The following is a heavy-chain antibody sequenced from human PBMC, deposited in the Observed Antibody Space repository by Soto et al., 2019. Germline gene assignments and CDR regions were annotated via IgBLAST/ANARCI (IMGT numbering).Heavy chain of an antibody. CDR2: IKQDGSEK. J-gene: IGHJ3*02. V-gene: IGHV3-7*01. D-gene: IGHD6-13*01. CDR1: GFTFSSYW. Sequence: LSLTCAASGFTFSSYWMSWVRQAPGKGLEWVANIKQDGSEKYYVDSVKGRFTISRDNAKNSLYLQMHSLRAEDTAVYYCARGGAAAPDAFDIWGQGTMVTVSS. CDR3: ARGGAAAPDAFDI.